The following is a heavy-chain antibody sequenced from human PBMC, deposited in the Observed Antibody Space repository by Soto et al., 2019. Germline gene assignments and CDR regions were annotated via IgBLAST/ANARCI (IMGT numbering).Heavy chain of an antibody. CDR1: GFTYSITFSSYG. CDR2: RWYDGSNK. CDR3: AREGYSYGDAFEI. J-gene: IGHJ3*02. Sequence: GGSLRLSCAASGFTYSITFSSYGMHWVRQAPGKGLEWVAVRWYDGSNKSYANSVKGRFTISRDNSKNTLYLQMNSLRAEDTAVYYCAREGYSYGDAFEIWGQGTMVTVSS. D-gene: IGHD5-18*01. V-gene: IGHV3-33*08.